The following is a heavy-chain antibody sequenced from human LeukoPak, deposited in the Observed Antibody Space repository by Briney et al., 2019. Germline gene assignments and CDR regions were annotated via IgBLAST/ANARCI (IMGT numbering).Heavy chain of an antibody. CDR1: GYSFTSYW. D-gene: IGHD6-19*01. Sequence: KDGESLKISCKGSGYSFTSYWIGWARQMPGKGLEWMGIIYLGDSDTRYSPSFQGQVTISADKSISTAYLQWSSLKASDTAMYYCARHSSYYSGWPLDYWGQGTLVTVSS. V-gene: IGHV5-51*01. J-gene: IGHJ4*02. CDR3: ARHSSYYSGWPLDY. CDR2: IYLGDSDT.